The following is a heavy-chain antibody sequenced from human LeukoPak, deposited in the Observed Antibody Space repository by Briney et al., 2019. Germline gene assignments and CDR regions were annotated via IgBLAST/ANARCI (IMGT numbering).Heavy chain of an antibody. CDR3: ATPYCSSISCLDVFNI. CDR2: KYYSGSA. V-gene: IGHV4-31*03. CDR1: GVSISDGRYY. D-gene: IGHD2-2*01. J-gene: IGHJ3*02. Sequence: SQTLSLTCSVSGVSISDGRYYWTWIRPHPGKGLEWIGYKYYSGSANYNPSLKSRLTISVDTSKNQFSLQLSSVTAADTAMYYCATPYCSSISCLDVFNIWGQGTMVTVSS.